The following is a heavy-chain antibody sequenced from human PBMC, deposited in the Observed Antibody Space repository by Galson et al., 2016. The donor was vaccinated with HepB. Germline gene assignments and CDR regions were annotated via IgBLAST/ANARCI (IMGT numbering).Heavy chain of an antibody. CDR3: ARDEGVVTMCGVVSYGMDV. D-gene: IGHD3-3*01. Sequence: SLRLSCAASGFTFSSYGMHWVRQAPGKGLEWVAVMWYDRSDKYYADPVKGRFTISRDNSKNTLYLQMNSLRAEDTAVYYCARDEGVVTMCGVVSYGMDVWGQGTTVTVSS. J-gene: IGHJ6*02. V-gene: IGHV3-33*01. CDR1: GFTFSSYG. CDR2: MWYDRSDK.